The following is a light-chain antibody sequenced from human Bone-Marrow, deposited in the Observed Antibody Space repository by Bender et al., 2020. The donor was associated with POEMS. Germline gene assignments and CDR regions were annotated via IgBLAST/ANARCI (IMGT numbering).Light chain of an antibody. J-gene: IGLJ2*01. CDR2: EVN. CDR3: SSYTSSTYTTISTL. Sequence: QSALTQPPSASGSPGQSVTISCTGTSSDVGAYNYVSWYQQHPGKAPKLIIYEVNNRPSGISHRFSASKSGNTASLTISGLQAEDEADYYCSSYTSSTYTTISTLFGGGTKLTVL. V-gene: IGLV2-14*01. CDR1: SSDVGAYNY.